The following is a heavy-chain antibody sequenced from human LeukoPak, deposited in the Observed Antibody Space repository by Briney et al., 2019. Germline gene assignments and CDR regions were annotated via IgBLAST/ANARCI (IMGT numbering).Heavy chain of an antibody. Sequence: GGSLRLSCAASGFTFSSYSMNWVRQAPGKGLEWASYISSSSSTIYYADSVKGRFTISRDNAKNSLYLQMNSLRAEDTAVYYCARDSSGWYDWYFDLWGRGTLVTVSS. CDR1: GFTFSSYS. V-gene: IGHV3-48*04. D-gene: IGHD6-19*01. CDR3: ARDSSGWYDWYFDL. J-gene: IGHJ2*01. CDR2: ISSSSSTI.